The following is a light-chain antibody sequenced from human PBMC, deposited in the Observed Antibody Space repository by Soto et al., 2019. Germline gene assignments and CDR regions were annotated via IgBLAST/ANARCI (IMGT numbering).Light chain of an antibody. CDR3: QHYNSYSEA. V-gene: IGKV1-5*03. CDR2: RAS. Sequence: DIQITQSPSTLSGSVGDRGTLPCRASQTISSWLAWYSQKPGKAPKLLIYRASTLKSGVPSRFSGRGSGTECTRTISSLQPDDFETDYCQHYNSYSEAFGPGTKVDIK. CDR1: QTISSW. J-gene: IGKJ1*01.